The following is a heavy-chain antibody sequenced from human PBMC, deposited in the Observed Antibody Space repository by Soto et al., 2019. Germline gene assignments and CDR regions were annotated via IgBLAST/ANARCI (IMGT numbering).Heavy chain of an antibody. Sequence: PSETLSLTCTVSGGSVSSGSYYWSWIRQPPGKGLEWIGYIYYSGSTNYNPSLKSRVTISVDTSKNQLSLKLSSVTAADTAVYYCARGEYCGGDCYSINDYWGQGTLVTVSS. CDR3: ARGEYCGGDCYSINDY. D-gene: IGHD2-21*02. J-gene: IGHJ4*02. V-gene: IGHV4-61*01. CDR2: IYYSGST. CDR1: GGSVSSGSYY.